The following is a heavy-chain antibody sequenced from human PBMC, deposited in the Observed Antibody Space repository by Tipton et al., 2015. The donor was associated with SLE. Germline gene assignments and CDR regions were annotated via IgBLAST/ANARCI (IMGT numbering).Heavy chain of an antibody. J-gene: IGHJ5*02. CDR3: ARNWYSDGWPVLDT. CDR2: FYYSGST. D-gene: IGHD6-13*01. Sequence: TLSLTCTVSGGSISSFYWSWIRQPPGKGLEWIGYFYYSGSTNYNPSLKSRVSMSVDTSKNQFSLKLSSVTAADTAVYYCARNWYSDGWPVLDTWGQGTLVTVSS. CDR1: GGSISSFY. V-gene: IGHV4-59*12.